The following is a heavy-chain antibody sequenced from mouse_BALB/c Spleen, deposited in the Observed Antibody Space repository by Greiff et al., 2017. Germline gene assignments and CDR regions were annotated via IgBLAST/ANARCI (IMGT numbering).Heavy chain of an antibody. CDR3: ARDGYDNAMDY. CDR1: GFTFSSYA. J-gene: IGHJ4*01. CDR2: ISSGGST. D-gene: IGHD2-2*01. V-gene: IGHV5-6-5*01. Sequence: EVMLVESGGGLVKPGGSLKLSCAASGFTFSSYAMSWVRQTPEKRLEWVASISSGGSTYYPDSVKGRFTISRDNARNILYLQMSSLRSEDTAMYYCARDGYDNAMDYWGQGTSVTVSS.